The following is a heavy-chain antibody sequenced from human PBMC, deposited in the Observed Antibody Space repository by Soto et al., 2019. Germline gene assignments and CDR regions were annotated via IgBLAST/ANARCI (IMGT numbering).Heavy chain of an antibody. CDR3: ARAVYDFWSGNYYYYYMDV. J-gene: IGHJ6*03. Sequence: SETLSLTCTVSGGSISSGGYYWSWIRQHPGKGLEWIGYIYYSGSTYYNPSLKSRVTISVDTSKNQFSLKLSSVTAADTAVYYCARAVYDFWSGNYYYYYMDVWGKGTTVTSP. V-gene: IGHV4-31*03. D-gene: IGHD3-3*01. CDR2: IYYSGST. CDR1: GGSISSGGYY.